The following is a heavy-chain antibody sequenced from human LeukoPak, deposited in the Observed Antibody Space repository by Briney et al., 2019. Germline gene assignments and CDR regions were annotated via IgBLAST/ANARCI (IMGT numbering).Heavy chain of an antibody. V-gene: IGHV3-53*05. CDR3: AKDIYYGSGSYPDY. D-gene: IGHD3-10*01. CDR1: GFTVSSNY. Sequence: GGSLRLSCAASGFTVSSNYMSWVRQAPGKGLEWVSVIYSGGSTYYADSVKGRFTIPRDNSKNTLYLQMNSLRAEDTAVYYCAKDIYYGSGSYPDYWGQGTLVTVSS. CDR2: IYSGGST. J-gene: IGHJ4*02.